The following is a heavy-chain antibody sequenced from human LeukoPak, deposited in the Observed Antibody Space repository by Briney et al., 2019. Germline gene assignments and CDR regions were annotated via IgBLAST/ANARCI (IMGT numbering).Heavy chain of an antibody. V-gene: IGHV1-8*01. CDR2: MNPKTGDT. Sequence: ASVKVSCNASGYTFISYDINWGRQAPGQGLELMGCMNPKTGDTGYGQKFQGRVNMSADTSISTAYLEVSSLRSQDTAVYYCARRYRSGSFFVWFDPWGQGTQVTVSA. J-gene: IGHJ5*02. D-gene: IGHD6-19*01. CDR3: ARRYRSGSFFVWFDP. CDR1: GYTFISYD.